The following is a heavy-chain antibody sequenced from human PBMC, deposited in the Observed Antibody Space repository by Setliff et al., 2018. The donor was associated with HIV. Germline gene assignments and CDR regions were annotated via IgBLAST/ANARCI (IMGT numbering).Heavy chain of an antibody. CDR3: ARYLFCGGDCYSGFDY. CDR1: GGSINNYY. Sequence: PSETLSLTCTVSGGSINNYYWSWIRQPPGKGLEWIGYIYYSGSTNYNPSLKSRVTISLGTSKNQFSLRLTSVTAADTAVYYCARYLFCGGDCYSGFDYWGQGTLVTVSS. J-gene: IGHJ4*02. D-gene: IGHD2-21*02. CDR2: IYYSGST. V-gene: IGHV4-59*01.